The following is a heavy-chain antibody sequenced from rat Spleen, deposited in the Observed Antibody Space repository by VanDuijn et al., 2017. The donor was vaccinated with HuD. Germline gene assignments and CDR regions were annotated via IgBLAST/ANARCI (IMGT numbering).Heavy chain of an antibody. CDR1: GHSITSYY. Sequence: EVQLQESGPGLVKPSQSFSLTCSVTGHSITSYYWGWIRQFPGNEMEWIGHISRSGTTSYNPSLKSRISITRDTSKNQFFLQLTSATTEDTATYYCARHEVYTTDYYYLYVMDAWGQGASVTVSS. CDR3: ARHEVYTTDYYYLYVMDA. D-gene: IGHD1-6*01. CDR2: ISRSGTT. J-gene: IGHJ4*01. V-gene: IGHV3-1*01.